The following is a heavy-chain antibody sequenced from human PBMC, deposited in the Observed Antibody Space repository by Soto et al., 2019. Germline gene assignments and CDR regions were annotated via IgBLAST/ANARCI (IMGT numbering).Heavy chain of an antibody. J-gene: IGHJ3*02. CDR3: ARRIPYYDFWSGYYPGAFDI. CDR1: GGSFSGYY. D-gene: IGHD3-3*01. V-gene: IGHV4-34*01. Sequence: SETLSLTCAVYGGSFSGYYWSWIRQPPGKGLEWIGEINHSGSTNYNPSLKSRVTISVDTSKNQFSLKLSSVTAADTAVYYCARRIPYYDFWSGYYPGAFDIWGQGTMVTVSS. CDR2: INHSGST.